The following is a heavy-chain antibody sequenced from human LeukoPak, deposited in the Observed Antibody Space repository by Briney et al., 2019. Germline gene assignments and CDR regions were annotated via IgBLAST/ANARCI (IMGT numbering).Heavy chain of an antibody. CDR2: INHSGST. CDR3: ARGQPNYDYVWGSYRYSVGYLDY. J-gene: IGHJ4*02. V-gene: IGHV4-34*01. Sequence: SETLSLTCAVYGGSFGGYYWSWIRQPPGKGLEWIGEINHSGSTNYNPSLKSRVTISVDTSKNQFSLKLSSVTAADTAVYYCARGQPNYDYVWGSYRYSVGYLDYWGQGTLVTVSS. CDR1: GGSFGGYY. D-gene: IGHD3-16*02.